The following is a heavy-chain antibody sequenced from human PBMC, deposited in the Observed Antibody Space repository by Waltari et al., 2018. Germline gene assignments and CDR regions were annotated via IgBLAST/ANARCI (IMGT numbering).Heavy chain of an antibody. CDR2: ISGTGSNT. D-gene: IGHD6-13*01. V-gene: IGHV3-74*01. Sequence: EVQLVESGGGLVQPGGSLRLSCAASGFTFSRYWMPWVRQAPGKGLVWVSRISGTGSNTNYADSVRGRFTISRDNAKNTLYLQMNSLTAEDTAVYYCAKYSSSSGGANWYFDLWGRGTLVTVSS. CDR1: GFTFSRYW. J-gene: IGHJ2*01. CDR3: AKYSSSSGGANWYFDL.